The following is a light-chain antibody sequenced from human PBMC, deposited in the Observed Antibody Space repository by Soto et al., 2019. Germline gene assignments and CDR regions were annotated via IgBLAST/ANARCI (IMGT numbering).Light chain of an antibody. CDR3: KSYEGSNIYV. Sequence: QSALTQPPSASGSPGQSVTISCTGTSSDVGGYNYVSWYQQHPGKAPKLMIYEANKRPSGVPDRFSGSKSGNTASLTVSGLQAEDEADYYCKSYEGSNIYVFGTGTKLTVL. J-gene: IGLJ1*01. CDR1: SSDVGGYNY. V-gene: IGLV2-8*01. CDR2: EAN.